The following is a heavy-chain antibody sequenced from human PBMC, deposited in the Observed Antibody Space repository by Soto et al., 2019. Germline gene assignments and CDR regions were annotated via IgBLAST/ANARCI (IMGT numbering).Heavy chain of an antibody. CDR3: TRDWEITVSTWSFGGF. Sequence: QVQLVQSGAEVKKPGSSVKVSCKASGGTFSPYTINWVRQAPGQGLEWMGRIIPFHGVTNYAQKFQARVTITADKSTSTAYMELSGLRFADTAMYYCTRDWEITVSTWSFGGFWGRGTLVTVPS. J-gene: IGHJ4*02. V-gene: IGHV1-69*08. D-gene: IGHD3-10*01. CDR2: IIPFHGVT. CDR1: GGTFSPYT.